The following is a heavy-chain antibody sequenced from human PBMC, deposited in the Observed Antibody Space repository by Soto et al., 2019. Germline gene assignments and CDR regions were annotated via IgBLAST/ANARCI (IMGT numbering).Heavy chain of an antibody. J-gene: IGHJ6*02. CDR3: PRAITIFGVAAPDYYYGMDX. CDR1: GFTFSSYA. V-gene: IGHV3-30-3*01. Sequence: GGSLRLSFAASGFTFSSYAMHWVRQAPGKGLAWVSCISYDGSNKYYAYSVKVRFTISIDNSKNPMYMQMNSLRAEDTAVYYCPRAITIFGVAAPDYYYGMDXWGQGTTVTVS. D-gene: IGHD3-3*01. CDR2: ISYDGSNK.